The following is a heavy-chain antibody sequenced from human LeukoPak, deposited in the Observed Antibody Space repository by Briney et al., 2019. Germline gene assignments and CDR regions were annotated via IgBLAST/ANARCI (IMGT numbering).Heavy chain of an antibody. D-gene: IGHD3-10*01. CDR3: VRLLLRFGEALSGFDS. CDR2: IRPDASDS. J-gene: IGHJ4*02. Sequence: GGSLRLSCAASGFISSNYWMGWVRQAPGKGLEWVANIRPDASDSFYADSVKGRFTISRDNAENSLYLQMSSLRVEDTAVYYCVRLLLRFGEALSGFDSWGQGTLVTASS. V-gene: IGHV3-7*01. CDR1: GFISSNYW.